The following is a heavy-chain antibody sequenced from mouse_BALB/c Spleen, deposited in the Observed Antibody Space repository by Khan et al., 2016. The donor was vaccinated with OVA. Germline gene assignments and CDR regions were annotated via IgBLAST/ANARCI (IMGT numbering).Heavy chain of an antibody. J-gene: IGHJ2*01. CDR2: INPSTGYT. CDR3: ARRGLRWDFEY. D-gene: IGHD1-1*01. V-gene: IGHV1-7*01. CDR1: GYTFINYW. Sequence: QVQLKQSGAELAKPGASVKLSCTASGYTFINYWILWVKQRPGQGLEWIGYINPSTGYTEYNQNFKDKATLTADKSSNTAYMQLSSLTSEDSADYYCARRGLRWDFEYWGEGTTLTVSS.